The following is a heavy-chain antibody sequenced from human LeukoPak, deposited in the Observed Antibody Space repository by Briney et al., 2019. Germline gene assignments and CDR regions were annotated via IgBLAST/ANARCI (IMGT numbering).Heavy chain of an antibody. V-gene: IGHV4-59*12. D-gene: IGHD6-13*01. CDR1: GDSIKSCY. CDR2: IYYTGNT. CDR3: ARGYYSSSHTDY. J-gene: IGHJ4*02. Sequence: SETLSLTCTVSGDSIKSCYWSWIRQSPGKGLEWIAYIYYTGNTRYNPSLKSRVTISVDTSKNQFSLKLSSVTAADTAVYYCARGYYSSSHTDYWGQGTLVTVSS.